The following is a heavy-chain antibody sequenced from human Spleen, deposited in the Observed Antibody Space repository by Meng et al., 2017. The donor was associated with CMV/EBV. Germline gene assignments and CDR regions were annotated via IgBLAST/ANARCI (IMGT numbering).Heavy chain of an antibody. D-gene: IGHD3-16*02. V-gene: IGHV3-30*02. Sequence: VLSGGGVVLSGGSLCPAQAAAGLTFGSYGVDWVRQSPGKGLERLTFKRYDGGKKYCAESMKDLHTNSRDNSKYTLYLHVNSLNAYVTALYYCAKGLSEYCQHWGQGTLVTVSS. CDR3: AKGLSEYCQH. CDR2: KRYDGGKK. J-gene: IGHJ1*01. CDR1: GLTFGSYG.